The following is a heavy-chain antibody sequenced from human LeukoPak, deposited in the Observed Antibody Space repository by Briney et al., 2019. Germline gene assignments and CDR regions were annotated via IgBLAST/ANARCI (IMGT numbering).Heavy chain of an antibody. CDR1: GYTFTGYY. V-gene: IGHV1-2*02. J-gene: IGHJ4*02. CDR3: AREKLRKEGLDY. D-gene: IGHD2-15*01. CDR2: INPNSGGT. Sequence: ASVKVSCKASGYTFTGYYMHWVRQAPRQGLEWMGWINPNSGGTNYAQKFQGRVTMTRDTSISTAYMELSRLRSDDTAVYYCAREKLRKEGLDYWGQGTLVTVSS.